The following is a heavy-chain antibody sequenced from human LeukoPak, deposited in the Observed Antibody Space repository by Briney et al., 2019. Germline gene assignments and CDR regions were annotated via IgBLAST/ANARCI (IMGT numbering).Heavy chain of an antibody. D-gene: IGHD3-3*02. V-gene: IGHV4-34*01. CDR1: GGSSSGYY. J-gene: IGHJ4*02. Sequence: SETLSLTCAVYGGSSSGYYWNWIRKPPGKGLEWIGEINQSGSTNYNPSLKSRVTISFDTSKNQFSLKLSSVTAADTAVYYCARGRAFFDWGQGTLVTVSS. CDR3: ARGRAFFD. CDR2: INQSGST.